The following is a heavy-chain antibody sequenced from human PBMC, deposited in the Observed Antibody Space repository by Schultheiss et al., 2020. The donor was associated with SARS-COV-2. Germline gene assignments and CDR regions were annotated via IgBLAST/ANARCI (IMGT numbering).Heavy chain of an antibody. CDR3: ARDRSGWDAFDI. V-gene: IGHV3-48*04. Sequence: GGSLRLSCAASGFTFSSHAMGWVRQVPGKGLEWVSYISSSGSTIYYADSVKGRFTISRDNAKNSLYLQMNSLRAEDTAVYYCARDRSGWDAFDIWGQGTMVTVSS. CDR2: ISSSGSTI. J-gene: IGHJ3*02. D-gene: IGHD6-19*01. CDR1: GFTFSSHA.